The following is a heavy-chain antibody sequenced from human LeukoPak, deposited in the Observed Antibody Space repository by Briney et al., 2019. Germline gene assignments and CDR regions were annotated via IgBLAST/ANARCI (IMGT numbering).Heavy chain of an antibody. D-gene: IGHD4-11*01. Sequence: GGSLRLSCAASGFTFNTFVVHWVRQAPGKGLEWVAVISYDGTNKYYADSVKARFTISRDNSKNTLSLQMNSLRAEDTAVYYCARGNSDYDHDYWGQGTLVTVSS. J-gene: IGHJ4*02. CDR3: ARGNSDYDHDY. V-gene: IGHV3-30-3*01. CDR1: GFTFNTFV. CDR2: ISYDGTNK.